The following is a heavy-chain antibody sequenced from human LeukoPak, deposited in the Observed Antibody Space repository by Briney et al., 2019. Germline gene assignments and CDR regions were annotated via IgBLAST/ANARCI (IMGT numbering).Heavy chain of an antibody. CDR3: AHTNYYDGDGYYFLNY. CDR2: IYWDDHK. CDR1: GFSLRTTGVG. Sequence: KESGPTLVKPTQTLTLTCNFSGFSLRTTGVGVAWIRQPPTTALEWLALIYWDDHKHYSPALKTRLTITKDTSKNQVVLTMTNLDPVDTGTYYCAHTNYYDGDGYYFLNYWGQGILVTVSS. J-gene: IGHJ1*01. D-gene: IGHD3-22*01. V-gene: IGHV2-5*02.